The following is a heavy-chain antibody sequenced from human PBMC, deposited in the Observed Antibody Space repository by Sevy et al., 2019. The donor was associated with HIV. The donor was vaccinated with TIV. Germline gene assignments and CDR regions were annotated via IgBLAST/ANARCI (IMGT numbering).Heavy chain of an antibody. CDR3: TTEPYDFWSGSPLKEKYFQH. Sequence: GGSLRLSCAASGFTFSNAWMSWVRQAPGKGLEWVGRIKSKTDGGTTDYAAPVKGRFTISRDDSKNTLYLKMNSLKTEDTAVYYCTTEPYDFWSGSPLKEKYFQHWGQGTLVTVSS. V-gene: IGHV3-15*01. D-gene: IGHD3-3*01. J-gene: IGHJ1*01. CDR2: IKSKTDGGTT. CDR1: GFTFSNAW.